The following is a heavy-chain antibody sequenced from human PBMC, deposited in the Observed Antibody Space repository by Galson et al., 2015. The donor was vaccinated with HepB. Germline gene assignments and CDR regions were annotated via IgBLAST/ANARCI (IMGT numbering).Heavy chain of an antibody. CDR2: FDPEDGET. J-gene: IGHJ1*01. CDR3: ATERYRKYSSSWYFPY. D-gene: IGHD6-13*01. V-gene: IGHV1-24*01. Sequence: SVKVSCKVSGYTLTELSMHWVRQAPGKGLEWMGGFDPEDGETIYAQKFQGRVTMTEDTSTDTAYMELSSLRSEDTAVYYCATERYRKYSSSWYFPYWGQGTLVTVSS. CDR1: GYTLTELS.